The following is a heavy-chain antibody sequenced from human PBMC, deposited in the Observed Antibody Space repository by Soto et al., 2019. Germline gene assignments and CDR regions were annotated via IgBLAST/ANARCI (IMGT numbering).Heavy chain of an antibody. V-gene: IGHV5-51*01. CDR1: GYRFTNYW. D-gene: IGHD6-19*01. CDR3: ARRSSSSGWVYTMDV. Sequence: PGESLKISCKGSGYRFTNYWIGWVRQMPGKGLEWMGIIYPGDSDTRYSPSFQGQVTISADKSINTAYLQWSSLKASDTAMYYCARRSSSSGWVYTMDVWGQGTKVTVSS. J-gene: IGHJ6*02. CDR2: IYPGDSDT.